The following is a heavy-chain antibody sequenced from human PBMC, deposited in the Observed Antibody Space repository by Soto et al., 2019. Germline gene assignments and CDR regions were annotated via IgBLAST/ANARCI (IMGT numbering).Heavy chain of an antibody. Sequence: PSETLSLTCAVYGGSFSGYYWSWLRQPPGKGPEWIGEISDSGSTNYNPSLKSRVTIPADTSKNQFSLKLNSVTAADTAVYYCARVAVVPTALLFSYYFYMDVWGKGTTVTVSS. D-gene: IGHD2-2*01. CDR1: GGSFSGYY. CDR2: ISDSGST. J-gene: IGHJ6*03. CDR3: ARVAVVPTALLFSYYFYMDV. V-gene: IGHV4-34*01.